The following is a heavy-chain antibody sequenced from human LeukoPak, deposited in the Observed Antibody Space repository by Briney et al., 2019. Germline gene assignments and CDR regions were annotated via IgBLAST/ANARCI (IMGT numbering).Heavy chain of an antibody. CDR2: ISYDGGNK. CDR3: ARVRVGYCTSTSCQYFDY. V-gene: IGHV3-30*04. Sequence: QAGGSLRLSCAASGFTFSTYPMHWVRQAPGKGLEWVAFISYDGGNKYYADSVKGRFTGSRDNSKNTLFLQINSLRAEDTAVYYCARVRVGYCTSTSCQYFDYWGQGTLVSVSS. J-gene: IGHJ4*02. D-gene: IGHD2-2*01. CDR1: GFTFSTYP.